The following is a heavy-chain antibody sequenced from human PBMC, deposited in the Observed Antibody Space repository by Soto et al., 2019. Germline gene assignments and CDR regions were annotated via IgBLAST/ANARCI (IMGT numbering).Heavy chain of an antibody. J-gene: IGHJ4*02. CDR1: GFTFSSYA. V-gene: IGHV3-23*01. Sequence: GGSLRLSCAASGFTFSSYAMSWVRQAPGKGLEWVSAISGSGGSTYYADSVKGRFTISRDNSKNTLYLQMNSLRAEDTAVYYCAITNGGPTIAAGNYFDYWGQGTLVTVSS. CDR2: ISGSGGST. D-gene: IGHD6-13*01. CDR3: AITNGGPTIAAGNYFDY.